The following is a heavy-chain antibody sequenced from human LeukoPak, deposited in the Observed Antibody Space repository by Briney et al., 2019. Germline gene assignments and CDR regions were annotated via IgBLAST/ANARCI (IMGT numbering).Heavy chain of an antibody. CDR3: ARHSYGYSAFDI. V-gene: IGHV4-4*09. Sequence: SETLSLTCTVSGGSISSYYWSWIRQPPGKGLEWIGYIYTSGSTNYNPSLKSRVTISVDTSKNQFSLKLSSVTAADTAVYYCARHSYGYSAFDIWGQGTMVAVSS. J-gene: IGHJ3*02. CDR2: IYTSGST. D-gene: IGHD5-18*01. CDR1: GGSISSYY.